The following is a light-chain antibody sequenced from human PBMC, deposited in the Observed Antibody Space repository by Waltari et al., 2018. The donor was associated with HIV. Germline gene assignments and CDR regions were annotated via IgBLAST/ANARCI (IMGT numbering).Light chain of an antibody. CDR1: NSNVGSNY. Sequence: QSVLTQPPSASEIPGQRVTISCTGGNSNVGSNYVYWYQQVPGTAPKLLVYRDSQRQSGVPDRFTGSKSGTSASLAIRGLRSEDEADYYCATWDDSLNGVLFGGGTKLTVL. J-gene: IGLJ2*01. V-gene: IGLV1-47*01. CDR3: ATWDDSLNGVL. CDR2: RDS.